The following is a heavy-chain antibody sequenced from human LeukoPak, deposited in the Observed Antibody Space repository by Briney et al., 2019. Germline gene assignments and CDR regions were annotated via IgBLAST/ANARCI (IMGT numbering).Heavy chain of an antibody. D-gene: IGHD3-10*01. J-gene: IGHJ4*02. Sequence: GGSLRLSCAASGFTFSSYAMSWVRQAPGKGLEWVSGISGSGGSTYYADSVKGRFTISRDNSKNTLFLQMNSLRAEDTAVYYCAKSRYDSESYLIFDYWGQGTLVTVSS. CDR2: ISGSGGST. CDR1: GFTFSSYA. CDR3: AKSRYDSESYLIFDY. V-gene: IGHV3-23*01.